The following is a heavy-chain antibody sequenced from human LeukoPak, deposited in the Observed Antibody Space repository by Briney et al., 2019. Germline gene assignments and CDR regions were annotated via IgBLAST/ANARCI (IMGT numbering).Heavy chain of an antibody. CDR1: GGSISSSSYY. J-gene: IGHJ4*02. D-gene: IGHD5-18*01. CDR2: TYYSGST. CDR3: ARTFGYSYGYLDY. Sequence: SETLSLTCTVSGGSISSSSYYWGWIRQPPGRGLEWIGSTYYSGSTYYNSSLKSRVTISVDTSKNQFSLKLSSVTAADTAVYYCARTFGYSYGYLDYWGQGTLVTVSS. V-gene: IGHV4-39*01.